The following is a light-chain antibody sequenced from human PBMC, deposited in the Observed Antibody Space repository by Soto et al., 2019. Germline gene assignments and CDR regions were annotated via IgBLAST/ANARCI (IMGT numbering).Light chain of an antibody. Sequence: EIVLTQSPATLSLSPGERATLSCRASQSVSSYLAWYQQKPGRAPRLLIYDASNRATGIPARFSGSGSGTDFTLTISSLEPEYFAVYYCQQRSNWPSLTFGGGTKVDIK. J-gene: IGKJ4*01. CDR1: QSVSSY. V-gene: IGKV3-11*01. CDR3: QQRSNWPSLT. CDR2: DAS.